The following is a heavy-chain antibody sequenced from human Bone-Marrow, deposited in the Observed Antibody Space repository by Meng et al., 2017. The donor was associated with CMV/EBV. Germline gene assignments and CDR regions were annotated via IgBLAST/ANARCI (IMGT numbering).Heavy chain of an antibody. CDR3: ARDWQPHLGGVDY. Sequence: SETLSLTCTVSGGSISSRSYYCGWIREPPGKGLEWIGSIYYSGSTYYNPSLKSRVTISVDTSKDQFSLKLSSVTAADTAVYYCARDWQPHLGGVDYWGQGTLVTVSS. CDR1: GGSISSRSYY. V-gene: IGHV4-39*07. D-gene: IGHD1-26*01. CDR2: IYYSGST. J-gene: IGHJ4*02.